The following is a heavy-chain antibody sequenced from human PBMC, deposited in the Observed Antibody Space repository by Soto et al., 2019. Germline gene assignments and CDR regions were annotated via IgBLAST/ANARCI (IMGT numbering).Heavy chain of an antibody. V-gene: IGHV3-30*18. D-gene: IGHD3-10*01. J-gene: IGHJ6*02. CDR2: ISYDGSNK. CDR1: GFTFSSYG. CDR3: AKDRGSEKDYYYGMDV. Sequence: QVQLVESGGGVVQPGRSLRLSCAASGFTFSSYGMHWVRQAPGKGLEWVAVISYDGSNKYYVDSVKGRFTISRDNSKNTLYLQMNSLRAEDTAVYYCAKDRGSEKDYYYGMDVWGQGTTVTVSS.